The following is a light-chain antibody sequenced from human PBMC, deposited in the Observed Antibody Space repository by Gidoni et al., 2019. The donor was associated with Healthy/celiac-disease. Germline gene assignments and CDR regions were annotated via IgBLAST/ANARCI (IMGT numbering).Light chain of an antibody. V-gene: IGKV3D-15*01. CDR2: GAS. CDR1: QSVSSN. J-gene: IGKJ5*01. Sequence: EIVMTQSPATLSVSPGERATLSCRASQSVSSNLAWYQQKPGQATRLLIYGASTRATGIPTRFSGSGSGTEFTLTISSLQSEDFAVYYGQQYNNWPPITFGQGTRLEIK. CDR3: QQYNNWPPIT.